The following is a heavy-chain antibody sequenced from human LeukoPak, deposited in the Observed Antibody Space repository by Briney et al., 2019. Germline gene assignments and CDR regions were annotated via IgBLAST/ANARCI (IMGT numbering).Heavy chain of an antibody. CDR1: GGSFSGYY. D-gene: IGHD3-3*01. Sequence: SETLSLXCAVYGGSFSGYYWSWIRRPPGKGLEWIGEINHSGGTNYNPSLKSRVTISVDTSKNQFSLKLSSVTAADTAVYYCARGIVLTRFLEWLPAPYYFDYWGQGTLVTVSS. CDR2: INHSGGT. CDR3: ARGIVLTRFLEWLPAPYYFDY. J-gene: IGHJ4*02. V-gene: IGHV4-34*01.